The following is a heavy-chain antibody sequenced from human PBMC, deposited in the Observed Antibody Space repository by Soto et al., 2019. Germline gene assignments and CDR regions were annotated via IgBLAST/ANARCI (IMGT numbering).Heavy chain of an antibody. CDR2: IKSKTDGGTT. V-gene: IGHV3-15*07. Sequence: EVQLVESGGGLVKPGGSLRLSCAASGFTFSNAWMNWVRQAPGKGLEWVGRIKSKTDGGTTDYAAPVKGRFTISRDDSKNTLYLQMNILKTEDTSVYYCTTFCSGGRCYILTVYWGQGTLVTVSS. CDR3: TTFCSGGRCYILTVY. CDR1: GFTFSNAW. J-gene: IGHJ4*02. D-gene: IGHD2-15*01.